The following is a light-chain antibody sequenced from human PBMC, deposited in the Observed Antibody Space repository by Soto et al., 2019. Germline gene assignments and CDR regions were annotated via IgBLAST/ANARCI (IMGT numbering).Light chain of an antibody. J-gene: IGKJ1*01. CDR3: QQSYSTPPWT. V-gene: IGKV1-39*01. CDR2: AAS. CDR1: QSVDTY. Sequence: EMTQSQSSLSASVGDRVIITCRASQSVDTYLNWYLQKPGKAPKLLIYAASNLQSGVPSRFSGSGSGTDFTLTISSLQPEDFATYFCQQSYSTPPWTFGQGTKVDIK.